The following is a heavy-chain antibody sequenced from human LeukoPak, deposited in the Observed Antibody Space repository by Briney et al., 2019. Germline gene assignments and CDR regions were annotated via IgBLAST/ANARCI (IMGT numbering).Heavy chain of an antibody. J-gene: IGHJ6*02. V-gene: IGHV4-59*08. Sequence: SETLSLTCTVSGGSLRSYYWSWIRQPPGKGLEWIGYIYYSGSTNYNPSLKSRVTISVDTSKNQFSLKLSSVTAADTAVYFCARHSSGYYYYYYGMDVWGQGTTVTVSS. CDR3: ARHSSGYYYYYYGMDV. CDR1: GGSLRSYY. CDR2: IYYSGST. D-gene: IGHD3-22*01.